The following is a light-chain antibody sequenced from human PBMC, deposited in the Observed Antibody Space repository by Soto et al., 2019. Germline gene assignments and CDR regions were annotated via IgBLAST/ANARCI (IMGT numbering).Light chain of an antibody. CDR1: QSVSTY. CDR3: QQRSNWPPVS. Sequence: EIVLTQSPATLSLSPGERATLSCRASQSVSTYLAWYQQKPVQAPRLLISDASNRATGIPARFSGSGSGTDFTLTISSREPEDFAVYYCQQRSNWPPVSFGQGTRLEIK. J-gene: IGKJ5*01. CDR2: DAS. V-gene: IGKV3-11*01.